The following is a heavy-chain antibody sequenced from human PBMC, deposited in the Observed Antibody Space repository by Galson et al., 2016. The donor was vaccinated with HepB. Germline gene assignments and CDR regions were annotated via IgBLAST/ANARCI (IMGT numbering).Heavy chain of an antibody. D-gene: IGHD6-19*01. CDR1: GLTFSSCA. CDR2: VSGSGTNT. J-gene: IGHJ4*02. Sequence: SCAASGLTFSSCAMYWVRQAPGKGLEWVSAVSGSGTNTYHANSVKGRFTVSRDNSKNTLYLQMNSLRAEDTAVYYCAKGDKVTGWDNWGQGTLVAVSS. V-gene: IGHV3-23*01. CDR3: AKGDKVTGWDN.